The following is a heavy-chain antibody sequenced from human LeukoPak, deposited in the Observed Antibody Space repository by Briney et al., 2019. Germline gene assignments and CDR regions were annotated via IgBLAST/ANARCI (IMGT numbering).Heavy chain of an antibody. Sequence: PGGSLTLSCQASGFTFYMYAMSWVRQAPGKGLEWVASMCGTAGCTFYPDSVKGRFTISRDNSKNVLYLRMNSLTAEDMAIYYCAKDRPNFHENSGHYYRRDGDSWGQGTLVTVSS. CDR2: MCGTAGCT. CDR1: GFTFYMYA. J-gene: IGHJ5*01. V-gene: IGHV3-23*01. CDR3: AKDRPNFHENSGHYYRRDGDS. D-gene: IGHD3-22*01.